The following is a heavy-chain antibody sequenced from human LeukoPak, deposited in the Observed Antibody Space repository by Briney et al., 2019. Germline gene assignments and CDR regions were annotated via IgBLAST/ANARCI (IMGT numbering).Heavy chain of an antibody. V-gene: IGHV1-18*01. D-gene: IGHD6-19*01. Sequence: ASVKVSCKASGYTFTSYGINWVRQAPGQGLEWLAWISAYNGNTYYSQKFQGRVTMTTDTSTSTAYMELTSLTSDDTAIYYCARGQEQWANYYMDVWGKGTTVTISS. CDR1: GYTFTSYG. CDR2: ISAYNGNT. CDR3: ARGQEQWANYYMDV. J-gene: IGHJ6*03.